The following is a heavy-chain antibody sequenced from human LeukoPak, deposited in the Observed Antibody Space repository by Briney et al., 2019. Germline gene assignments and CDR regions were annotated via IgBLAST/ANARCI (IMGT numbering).Heavy chain of an antibody. CDR1: GFTFSDYA. V-gene: IGHV3-23*01. D-gene: IGHD5-12*01. Sequence: PGGSLRLSCEAFGFTFSDYAMTWVRQAPGKGLEWVSYISGVSDATYYADSVKGRFIVSRDNSKGTLSLQMNSLRVDDTATYYCAKWSKWLPSYWGPGTLVTVSS. J-gene: IGHJ4*02. CDR2: ISGVSDAT. CDR3: AKWSKWLPSY.